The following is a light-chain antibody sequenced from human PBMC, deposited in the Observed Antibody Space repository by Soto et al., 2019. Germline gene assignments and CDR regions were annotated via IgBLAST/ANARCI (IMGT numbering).Light chain of an antibody. V-gene: IGLV2-14*01. Sequence: QSVLAQPASVSGCPGQSLTICCTGTSSDVGGYNYVSWYQQHPGKAPKVMIFDVSNRPSGVSDRFSGSKSGNTASLTISGLQAEDEADYYCSSYTSSSTYVFGTGTKVTVL. CDR3: SSYTSSSTYV. J-gene: IGLJ1*01. CDR1: SSDVGGYNY. CDR2: DVS.